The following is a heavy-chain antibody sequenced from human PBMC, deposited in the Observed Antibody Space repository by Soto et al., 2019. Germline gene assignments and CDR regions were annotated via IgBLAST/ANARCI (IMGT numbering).Heavy chain of an antibody. J-gene: IGHJ6*02. D-gene: IGHD6-6*01. CDR1: VGTFSSYA. Sequence: ASVKVSCKASVGTFSSYAISWVRQAPGQGLEWMGGIIPIFGTANYAQKFQGRVTITADKSTSTAYMELSSLRSEDTAVYYCARGNSSSWYYYYYGMDVWGQGTTVTVSS. V-gene: IGHV1-69*06. CDR2: IIPIFGTA. CDR3: ARGNSSSWYYYYYGMDV.